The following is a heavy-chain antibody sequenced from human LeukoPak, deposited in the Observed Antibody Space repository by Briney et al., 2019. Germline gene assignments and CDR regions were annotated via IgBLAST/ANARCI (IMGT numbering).Heavy chain of an antibody. Sequence: PSETLSLTCAVSEMSFSAYYWNWIRQSPGKGLEWVGEINYGGSTKYTPSLEGRGTILIDTSKNQFSLKLTSVTAADTAVYYCARGFPPGSGSRGSHAFDVWGQGTMVTVSS. CDR2: INYGGST. CDR3: ARGFPPGSGSRGSHAFDV. V-gene: IGHV4-34*01. J-gene: IGHJ3*01. D-gene: IGHD6-19*01. CDR1: EMSFSAYY.